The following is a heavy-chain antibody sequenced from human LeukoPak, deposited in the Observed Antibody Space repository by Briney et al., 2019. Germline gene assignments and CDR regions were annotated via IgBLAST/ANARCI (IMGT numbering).Heavy chain of an antibody. CDR3: AKDGGYYFDY. CDR1: GFTFSSYG. CDR2: IRYDGSNK. J-gene: IGHJ4*02. Sequence: GGSLRLSCAASGFTFSSYGMHWVRQAPGKGLEWVAFIRYDGSNKYYADSVKGRFTISRDNSKNTLYLQMNSLRAEGTAVYYCAKDGGYYFDYWGQGTLVTVSS. V-gene: IGHV3-30*02.